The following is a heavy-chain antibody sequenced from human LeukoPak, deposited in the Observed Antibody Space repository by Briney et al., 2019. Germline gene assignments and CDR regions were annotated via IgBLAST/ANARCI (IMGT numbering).Heavy chain of an antibody. Sequence: GGSLRLSCIASGFTVSSNYMSWVRQAPGKGLEWVSSMYSGGGTYYADSMKGRFTISRDDSKNTLYLQMNSLRAEDTALYYCAKLGCTGTVCYANYWGQGTLVTVSS. CDR1: GFTVSSNY. CDR2: MYSGGGT. V-gene: IGHV3-53*01. CDR3: AKLGCTGTVCYANY. J-gene: IGHJ4*02. D-gene: IGHD2-2*01.